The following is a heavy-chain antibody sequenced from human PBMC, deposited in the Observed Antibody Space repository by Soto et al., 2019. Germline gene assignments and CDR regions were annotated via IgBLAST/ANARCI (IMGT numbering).Heavy chain of an antibody. Sequence: PSETLSLTCVVSGAYISGADSYWLWFRKPPRKGLDWIGYNAYSGDTYYISSVRRRVTISADRFENKFSLTLKSVTAADTAVYFCARDFERSAIGPWGQGTSVTVSS. CDR2: NAYSGDT. CDR1: GAYISGADSY. CDR3: ARDFERSAIGP. J-gene: IGHJ5*02. D-gene: IGHD3-9*01. V-gene: IGHV4-31*11.